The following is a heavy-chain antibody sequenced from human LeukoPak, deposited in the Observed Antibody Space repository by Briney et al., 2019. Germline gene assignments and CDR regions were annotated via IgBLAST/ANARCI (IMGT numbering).Heavy chain of an antibody. Sequence: LRLSCAASGFTFSSYAMSWVRQHPGKGLEWIGYIYYSGSTYYNPSLKSRVTISVDTSKNQFSLKLSSVTAADTAVYYCASYCSGGSCHDNWFDPWGQGTLATVSS. CDR3: ASYCSGGSCHDNWFDP. J-gene: IGHJ5*02. CDR1: GFTFSSYA. D-gene: IGHD2-15*01. CDR2: IYYSGST. V-gene: IGHV4-31*02.